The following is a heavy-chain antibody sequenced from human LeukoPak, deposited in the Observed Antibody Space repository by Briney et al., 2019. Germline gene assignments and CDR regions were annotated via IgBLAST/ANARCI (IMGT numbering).Heavy chain of an antibody. D-gene: IGHD4-17*01. Sequence: PGGSLRLSCAASGFTFSSYAMHWVRQALGKGLEWVAVISYDGSNKYYADSVKGRFTISRDNSKNTLYLQMNSLRAEDTAVYYCARVATVTTWDYWGQGTLVTVSS. CDR3: ARVATVTTWDY. CDR2: ISYDGSNK. V-gene: IGHV3-30-3*01. J-gene: IGHJ4*02. CDR1: GFTFSSYA.